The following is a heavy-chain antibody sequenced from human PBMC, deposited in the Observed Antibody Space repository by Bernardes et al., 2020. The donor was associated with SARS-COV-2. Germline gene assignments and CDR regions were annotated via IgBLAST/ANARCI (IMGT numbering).Heavy chain of an antibody. D-gene: IGHD1-26*01. V-gene: IGHV1-18*01. Sequence: ASVKVSCKTSGYTFSRYDISWVRQAPGQGLEWMGWISTKNGNTKYAQMVQGRVTMTTDTSTSTAYMELRSLRSDDTAVYYCARDEWEQRGGFDHWGQGTLVTVSS. CDR1: GYTFSRYD. CDR3: ARDEWEQRGGFDH. CDR2: ISTKNGNT. J-gene: IGHJ5*02.